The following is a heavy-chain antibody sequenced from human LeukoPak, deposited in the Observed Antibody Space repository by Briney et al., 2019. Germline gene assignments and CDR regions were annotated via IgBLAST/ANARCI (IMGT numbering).Heavy chain of an antibody. Sequence: GGSLRLSCAAAGFTFSTFAMSRVRQAPGKGLEWVSSISSAGDNTYSADSVKGRFTISRDNSKNTLFLQMTSLRADDTAVYYCARDLAVSWGQGTLVTVSS. J-gene: IGHJ4*02. CDR3: ARDLAVS. CDR2: ISSAGDNT. CDR1: GFTFSTFA. V-gene: IGHV3-23*01.